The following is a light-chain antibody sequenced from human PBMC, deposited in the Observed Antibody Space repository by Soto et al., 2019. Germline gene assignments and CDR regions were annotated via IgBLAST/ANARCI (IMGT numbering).Light chain of an antibody. V-gene: IGLV2-14*01. CDR1: SSDVGDYNY. CDR2: EVS. CDR3: SSYTSSGTYV. J-gene: IGLJ1*01. Sequence: HSVLTQPASVSGSPGQSITISCTGTSSDVGDYNYVSWYLQYPGKAPKLMIYEVSNRPSGVSNRFSGSKSGNTASLTISGLQAEDEADYYCSSYTSSGTYVFGTGTRSPS.